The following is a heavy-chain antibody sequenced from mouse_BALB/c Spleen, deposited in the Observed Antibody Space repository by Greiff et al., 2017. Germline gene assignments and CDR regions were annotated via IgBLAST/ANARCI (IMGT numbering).Heavy chain of an antibody. V-gene: IGHV1S22*01. J-gene: IGHJ1*01. CDR2: IYPGSGST. CDR3: ARGSRDWYFDV. CDR1: GYTFTSYW. Sequence: LQQPGSELVRPGASVKLSCKASGYTFTSYWMHWVKQRPGQGLEWIGNIYPGSGSTNYDEKFKSKATLTVDTSSSTAYMQLSSLTSEDSAVYYCARGSRDWYFDVWGAGTTVTVSS.